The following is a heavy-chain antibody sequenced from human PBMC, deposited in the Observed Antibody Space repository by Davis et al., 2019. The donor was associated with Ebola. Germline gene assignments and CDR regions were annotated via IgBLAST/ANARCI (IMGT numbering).Heavy chain of an antibody. CDR1: GFTFSSYG. CDR2: ISYDGSNK. J-gene: IGHJ2*01. Sequence: GGSLRLSCAASGFTFSSYGMHWVRQAPGKGLEWVAVISYDGSNKYYADSVKGRFTISRDNSKNTLYLQMNSLRAEDTAVYYCARGSRYWYFDLWGRGTLVTVSS. CDR3: ARGSRYWYFDL. V-gene: IGHV3-33*05.